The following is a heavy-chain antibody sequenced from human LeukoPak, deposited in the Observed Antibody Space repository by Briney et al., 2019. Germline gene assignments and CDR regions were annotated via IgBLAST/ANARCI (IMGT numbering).Heavy chain of an antibody. CDR2: IYYSGST. J-gene: IGHJ4*02. Sequence: SETLSLTCTVSGGSISSYYWSWIRQPPGKGLEWIGYIYYSGSTNYNPSLKSRVTISVDTSKNQFSLKLSSVTAADTAVYYCARAHPHLYCSGGSCYPYYFDYWGQGTLVTVSS. CDR1: GGSISSYY. CDR3: ARAHPHLYCSGGSCYPYYFDY. V-gene: IGHV4-59*01. D-gene: IGHD2-15*01.